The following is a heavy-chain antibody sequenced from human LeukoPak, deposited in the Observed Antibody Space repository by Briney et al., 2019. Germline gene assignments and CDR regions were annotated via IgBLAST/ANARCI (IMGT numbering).Heavy chain of an antibody. V-gene: IGHV4-61*02. Sequence: SETLSLTCTVSGGSISSGSYYWSWIRQPAGKGLEWIGRIYTSGSTNYNPSLKSRVTISLDTSKNQFSLKLSSVTAADTAVYYCARVGSSSASSGSYYLDYWGQGTLVTVSS. CDR1: GGSISSGSYY. CDR2: IYTSGST. J-gene: IGHJ4*02. CDR3: ARVGSSSASSGSYYLDY. D-gene: IGHD6-6*01.